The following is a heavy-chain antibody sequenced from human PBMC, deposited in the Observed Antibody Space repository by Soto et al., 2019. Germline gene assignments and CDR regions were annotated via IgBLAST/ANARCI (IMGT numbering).Heavy chain of an antibody. CDR1: GFTFSSYA. CDR3: ARVRGSRDY. V-gene: IGHV3-30-3*01. Sequence: QVQLVESGGGGVQPGRSLRLSCAASGFTFSSYAMHWVRQAPGKGLEWVAVISYDGSNKYYADSVKGRFTISRDNSKNTLYLQMNSLRAEDTAVYYCARVRGSRDYWGQGTLVTVSS. J-gene: IGHJ4*02. CDR2: ISYDGSNK. D-gene: IGHD1-26*01.